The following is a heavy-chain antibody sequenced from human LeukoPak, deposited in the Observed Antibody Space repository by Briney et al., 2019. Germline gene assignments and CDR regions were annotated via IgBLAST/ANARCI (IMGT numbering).Heavy chain of an antibody. CDR1: GFTFSRYA. Sequence: GRSLRLSCAASGFTFSRYAMHWVRQDPGKGLEWVANIKEDGSEKYYVDSVKGRFTISRDNAKNSLYLQMNSLRAEDTAVYYCARDQGWGQGTLVTVSS. CDR3: ARDQG. CDR2: IKEDGSEK. V-gene: IGHV3-7*01. J-gene: IGHJ4*02.